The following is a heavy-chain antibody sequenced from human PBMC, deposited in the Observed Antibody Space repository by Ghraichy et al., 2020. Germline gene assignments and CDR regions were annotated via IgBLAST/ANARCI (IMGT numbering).Heavy chain of an antibody. CDR3: AKIAVAGSDTRRREYYFDC. CDR1: GFTFSSYA. V-gene: IGHV3-23*01. D-gene: IGHD6-19*01. J-gene: IGHJ4*02. Sequence: GGSLRLSCAASGFTFSSYAMSWVRQAPGKGLEWVSAISGSGGSTYYADSVKGRFTISRDNSKNTLYLQMNSLRAEDTAVYYCAKIAVAGSDTRRREYYFDCWGQGTLVTVSS. CDR2: ISGSGGST.